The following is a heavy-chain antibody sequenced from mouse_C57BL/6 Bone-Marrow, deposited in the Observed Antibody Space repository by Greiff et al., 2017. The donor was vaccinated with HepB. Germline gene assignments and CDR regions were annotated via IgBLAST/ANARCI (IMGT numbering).Heavy chain of an antibody. D-gene: IGHD2-3*01. Sequence: EVQLVESEGGLVQPGSSMKLSCTASGFTFSDYYMAWVRQVPEKGLEWVANINYDGSSTYYLDSLKSRFIISRDNAKNILYLQMSSLKSEDTATYYCARDGYYVYWYFDVWGTGPRSPSPQ. J-gene: IGHJ1*03. CDR1: GFTFSDYY. CDR2: INYDGSST. V-gene: IGHV5-16*01. CDR3: ARDGYYVYWYFDV.